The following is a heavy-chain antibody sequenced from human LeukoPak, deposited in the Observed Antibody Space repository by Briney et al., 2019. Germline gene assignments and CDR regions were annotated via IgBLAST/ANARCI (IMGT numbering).Heavy chain of an antibody. Sequence: ETLSLTCAGYGGSFSGYYMSWVRQAPGKGLEWVSVIYSGGSTYYADSVKGRFTISRDNSKNTLYLQMNSLRAEDTAVYYCARDTDSSSWYPFDYWGQGTLVTVSS. CDR2: IYSGGST. CDR1: GGSFSGYY. V-gene: IGHV3-66*01. D-gene: IGHD6-13*01. J-gene: IGHJ4*02. CDR3: ARDTDSSSWYPFDY.